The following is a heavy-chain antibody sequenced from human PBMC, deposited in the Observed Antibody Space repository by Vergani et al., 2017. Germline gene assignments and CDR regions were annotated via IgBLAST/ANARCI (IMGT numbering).Heavy chain of an antibody. Sequence: QVQLVQSGAEVKKPGSSVKVSCEASGGTFSSYAISWVRQAPGQGLEWMGGIIPIFGTANYAQKFQGRVTITADESTSTAYMELSSLRSEDTAVYYCARLHPQYYDILTGYPNDYWGQGTLVTVSS. D-gene: IGHD3-9*01. CDR1: GGTFSSYA. CDR3: ARLHPQYYDILTGYPNDY. J-gene: IGHJ4*02. CDR2: IIPIFGTA. V-gene: IGHV1-69*01.